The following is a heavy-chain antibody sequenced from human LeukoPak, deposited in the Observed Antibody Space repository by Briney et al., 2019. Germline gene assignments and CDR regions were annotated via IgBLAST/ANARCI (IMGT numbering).Heavy chain of an antibody. CDR2: INHSGST. Sequence: SETLSLTCAVYGGSFSGYYWSWIRQPPGKGLEWIGEINHSGSTNYNPSLKSRVTISVDTSKNQFSLKLSSVTAADTAVYYCARGDGSIDYWGQGTLVTVSS. J-gene: IGHJ4*02. V-gene: IGHV4-34*01. D-gene: IGHD5-24*01. CDR3: ARGDGSIDY. CDR1: GGSFSGYY.